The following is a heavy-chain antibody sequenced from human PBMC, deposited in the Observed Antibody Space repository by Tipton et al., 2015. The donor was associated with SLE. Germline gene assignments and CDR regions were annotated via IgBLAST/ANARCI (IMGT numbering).Heavy chain of an antibody. Sequence: TLSLTCTVSGGSISSSSYYWGWIRQPPGKGLEWIGSIYYSGSTYYNPSLKSRVTISVDTSKNQFSLKLSSVTAADTAVYYCASIPYDYSYGLDVWGQGTTVTVSS. CDR2: IYYSGST. CDR3: ASIPYDYSYGLDV. CDR1: GGSISSSSYY. J-gene: IGHJ6*02. V-gene: IGHV4-39*07. D-gene: IGHD2-2*02.